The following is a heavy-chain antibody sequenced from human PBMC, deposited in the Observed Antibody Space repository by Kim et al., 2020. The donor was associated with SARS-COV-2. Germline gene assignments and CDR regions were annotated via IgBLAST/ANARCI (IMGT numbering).Heavy chain of an antibody. CDR3: AKFLGRYYYGSGSYYTYYYYYGMDV. CDR1: GFTFSSYA. J-gene: IGHJ6*02. CDR2: ISGSGGST. Sequence: GGSLRLSCAASGFTFSSYAMSWVRQAPGKGLEWVSAISGSGGSTYYADSVKGRFTISRDNSKNTLYLQMNSLRAEDTAVYYCAKFLGRYYYGSGSYYTYYYYYGMDVWGQGTTVTVSS. D-gene: IGHD3-10*01. V-gene: IGHV3-23*01.